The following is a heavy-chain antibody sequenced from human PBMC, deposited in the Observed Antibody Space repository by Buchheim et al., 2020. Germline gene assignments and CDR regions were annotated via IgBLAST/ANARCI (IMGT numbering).Heavy chain of an antibody. CDR2: IYWDDGK. V-gene: IGHV2-5*02. J-gene: IGHJ6*03. D-gene: IGHD3-3*01. CDR3: ARLRRLFGVGSGNMDV. Sequence: QITLKESGPTLVKPTQTLTLTCTFSGFSLSTSGVGVGWIRQPPGKALEWLAVIYWDDGKRYSPSLKSRLTITKETSKNQVALTRTNMDPVDTATYYCARLRRLFGVGSGNMDVWGNGT. CDR1: GFSLSTSGVG.